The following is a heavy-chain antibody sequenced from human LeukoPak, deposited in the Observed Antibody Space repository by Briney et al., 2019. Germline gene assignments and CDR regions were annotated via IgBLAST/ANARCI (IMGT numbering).Heavy chain of an antibody. CDR1: GFTFSSYG. Sequence: GGSLRLSCAASGFTFSSYGMHWVRRAPGKGLEWVAVIWYDGSNKYYADSVKGRFTISRDNSKNTLYLQMNSLRAEDTAVYYCARDYGIFGGYYYYGMDVWGQGTTVTVSS. CDR2: IWYDGSNK. V-gene: IGHV3-33*01. CDR3: ARDYGIFGGYYYYGMDV. D-gene: IGHD3-3*01. J-gene: IGHJ6*02.